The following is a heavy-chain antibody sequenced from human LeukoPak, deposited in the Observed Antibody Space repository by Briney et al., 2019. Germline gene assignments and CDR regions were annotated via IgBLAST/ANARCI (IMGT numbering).Heavy chain of an antibody. V-gene: IGHV3-33*01. CDR2: IWYGGSNK. CDR3: AAEYGTKGEYFQH. J-gene: IGHJ1*01. CDR1: GFTFSSYG. D-gene: IGHD2-2*01. Sequence: ARTLSLSCAASGFTFSSYGWHWVRQAPGKGLEWVAVIWYGGSNKYYADSVKGRFTISRDNSKNTLYLQMNSLRAEDTAVYYCAAEYGTKGEYFQHWGQGTLVTVSS.